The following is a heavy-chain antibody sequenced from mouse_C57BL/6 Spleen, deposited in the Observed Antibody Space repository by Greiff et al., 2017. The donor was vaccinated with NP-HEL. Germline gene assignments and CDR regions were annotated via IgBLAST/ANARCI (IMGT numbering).Heavy chain of an antibody. D-gene: IGHD1-3*01. V-gene: IGHV3-6*01. CDR3: ARGEWGGYFDV. CDR2: ISYDGSN. CDR1: GYSITSGYY. Sequence: EVKLMESGPGLVKPSQSLSLTCSVTGYSITSGYYWNWIRQFPGNKLEWMGYISYDGSNNYNPSLKNRISITRDTSKNQFFLKLNSVTTEDTATYYCARGEWGGYFDVWGTGTTVTVSS. J-gene: IGHJ1*03.